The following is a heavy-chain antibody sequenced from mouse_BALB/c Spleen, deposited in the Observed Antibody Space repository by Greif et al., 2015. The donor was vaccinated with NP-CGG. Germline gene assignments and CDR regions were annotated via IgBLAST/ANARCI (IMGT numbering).Heavy chain of an antibody. D-gene: IGHD6-1*01. CDR3: ARGHAYAMDY. CDR2: IYPGGGYT. J-gene: IGHJ4*01. Sequence: VQGVESGAELVRPGTSVKISCKASGYTFTNYWLGWVKQRPGHGLEWIGDIYPGGGYTNYNEKFKGKATLTADTSSSTAYMQLSGLTSEDSAVYFCARGHAYAMDYWGQGTSVTVSS. CDR1: GYTFTNYW. V-gene: IGHV1-63*02.